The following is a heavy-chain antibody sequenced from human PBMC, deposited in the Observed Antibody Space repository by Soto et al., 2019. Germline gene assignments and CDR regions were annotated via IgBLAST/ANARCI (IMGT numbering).Heavy chain of an antibody. CDR1: GYSITSYW. D-gene: IGHD3-3*01. Sequence: GESLNISCKASGYSITSYWIAWVLQMPGQGLEWMGIIFPDDSDTRYSPSFQGQVTISADKSISTAYVQWSSLKASDTAMYYCTRGGVATRTFDYWGQGTLVTVSS. V-gene: IGHV5-51*01. J-gene: IGHJ4*02. CDR3: TRGGVATRTFDY. CDR2: IFPDDSDT.